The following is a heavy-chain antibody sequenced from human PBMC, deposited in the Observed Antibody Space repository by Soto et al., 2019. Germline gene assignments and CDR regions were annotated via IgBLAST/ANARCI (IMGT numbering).Heavy chain of an antibody. J-gene: IGHJ4*02. Sequence: GASVKVSCKASGYTFTSYYMHWVRQAPGQGLEWMGIINPSGGSTSYAQKFQGRVTMTTDTSTSTAYMELRSLRSDDTAVYYCARDARPYYDFWSGYYPTYFDYWGQGTLVTVSS. CDR2: INPSGGST. D-gene: IGHD3-3*01. CDR3: ARDARPYYDFWSGYYPTYFDY. V-gene: IGHV1-46*01. CDR1: GYTFTSYY.